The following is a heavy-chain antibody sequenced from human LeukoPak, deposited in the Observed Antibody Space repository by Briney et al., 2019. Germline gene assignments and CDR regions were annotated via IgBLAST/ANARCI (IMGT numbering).Heavy chain of an antibody. Sequence: SQTLSFACTVSTGSISSYYWSWIRQPPRKRPEWIGYIDYSGNTHFNPSLRSRSTMSLDTSMRQFFLRLSSVTAADSAVYFCARGDYIRGNIHYNAEYFQHWGQGSPVTVSS. V-gene: IGHV4-59*01. CDR1: TGSISSYY. D-gene: IGHD3-16*01. CDR2: IDYSGNT. J-gene: IGHJ1*01. CDR3: ARGDYIRGNIHYNAEYFQH.